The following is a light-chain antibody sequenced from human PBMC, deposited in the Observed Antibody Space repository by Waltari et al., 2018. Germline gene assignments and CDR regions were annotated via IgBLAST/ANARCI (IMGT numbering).Light chain of an antibody. CDR2: AAS. J-gene: IGKJ2*01. CDR1: QGLGDS. Sequence: DIQLTQSPSSLSSPVGDSFTISCRASQGLGDSLSWYQHRPGKAPKRLLYAASRLGSGVPSRFSGSGSGTDYTRTITSLQPEDVAAEYCRQYHRTLLDTFGQGTTVAIK. CDR3: RQYHRTLLDT. V-gene: IGKV1-NL1*01.